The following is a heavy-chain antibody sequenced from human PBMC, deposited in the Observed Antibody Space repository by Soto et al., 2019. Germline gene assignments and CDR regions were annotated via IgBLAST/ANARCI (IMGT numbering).Heavy chain of an antibody. CDR2: IYWNDDK. CDR1: GFSLSTSGVG. Sequence: QITLKESGPTLVKPTQTLTLTCTFSGFSLSTSGVGVGWIRQPPGKALEWLALIYWNDDKRYSPSLKSRLTITTDTSKNQVVLTMTNMDPVDTATYYCAHRVDYYDSSGYYYYYGMDVWGQGTTVTVSS. CDR3: AHRVDYYDSSGYYYYYGMDV. V-gene: IGHV2-5*01. D-gene: IGHD3-22*01. J-gene: IGHJ6*02.